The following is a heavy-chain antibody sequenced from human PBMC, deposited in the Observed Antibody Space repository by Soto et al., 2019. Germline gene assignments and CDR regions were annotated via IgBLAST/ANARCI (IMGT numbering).Heavy chain of an antibody. V-gene: IGHV1-8*01. D-gene: IGHD2-2*01. Sequence: ASVKVSCKTSGYTFTDYDINWVRQAAGQGLEWMGWINPDSDNTGYAQKFQGRVTMTRDTSISTAYMELNSLRSEDTAVYYCARGRRYCTTTSCYPPALFPYGMDVWGQGTTVTVSS. CDR1: GYTFTDYD. J-gene: IGHJ6*02. CDR3: ARGRRYCTTTSCYPPALFPYGMDV. CDR2: INPDSDNT.